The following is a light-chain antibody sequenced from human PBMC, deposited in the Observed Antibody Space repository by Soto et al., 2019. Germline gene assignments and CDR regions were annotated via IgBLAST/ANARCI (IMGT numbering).Light chain of an antibody. CDR1: NIGSKS. J-gene: IGLJ3*02. V-gene: IGLV3-21*04. CDR2: YDS. Sequence: SYELTQPPSVSVAPGKTARITCGGNNIGSKSVHWYQQKPGQAPVLVIYYDSDRPSGIPERFSGSNSGNTATLTISRVEAGDEADYYCQVWDSSSAHPVFGGGTKVTVL. CDR3: QVWDSSSAHPV.